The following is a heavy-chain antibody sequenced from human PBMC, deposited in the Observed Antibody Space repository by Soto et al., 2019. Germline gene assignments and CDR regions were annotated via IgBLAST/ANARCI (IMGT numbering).Heavy chain of an antibody. CDR1: GYTFTGYY. CDR2: INPNSGGT. V-gene: IGHV1-2*02. J-gene: IGHJ4*02. CDR3: AREYYYDSSVAY. D-gene: IGHD3-22*01. Sequence: ASVKVSCKASGYTFTGYYMHWVRQAPGQGLEWMGWINPNSGGTNYAQKFQGRVTMTRDTSISTAYMELSRLRSDDTAVYYCAREYYYDSSVAYWGQGTLVTVSS.